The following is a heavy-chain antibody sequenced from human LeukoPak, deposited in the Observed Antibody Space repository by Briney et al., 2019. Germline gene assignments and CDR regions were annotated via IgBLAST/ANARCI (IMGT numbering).Heavy chain of an antibody. CDR3: AKADRDYDYVWGSYRPTTFDY. D-gene: IGHD3-16*02. CDR2: ISSSSSYI. CDR1: GFTFSSYS. J-gene: IGHJ4*02. V-gene: IGHV3-21*01. Sequence: TGGSLRLSCAAYGFTFSSYSMNWVRQAPGKGLEWVSSISSSSSYIYYADSVRGRFTSSRDNAKNSLYLQMNSLRAEDTAVYYCAKADRDYDYVWGSYRPTTFDYWGQGTLVTVSS.